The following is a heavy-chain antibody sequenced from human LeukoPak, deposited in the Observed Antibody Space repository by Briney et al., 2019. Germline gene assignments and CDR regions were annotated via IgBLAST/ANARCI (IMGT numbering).Heavy chain of an antibody. J-gene: IGHJ4*02. Sequence: PSETLSLTCTVSGGSISSYYWSWIRQPPGKGLEWIGYIYYSGSTNYNPSLKSRVTISVDTSKNQFSLKLSSVTAADTAVYYCARLPRNYYDSSGYGFDYWGQGTLVTVSS. V-gene: IGHV4-59*08. CDR3: ARLPRNYYDSSGYGFDY. D-gene: IGHD3-22*01. CDR1: GGSISSYY. CDR2: IYYSGST.